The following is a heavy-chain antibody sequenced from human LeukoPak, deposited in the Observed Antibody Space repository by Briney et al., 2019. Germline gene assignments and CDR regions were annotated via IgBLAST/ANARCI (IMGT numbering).Heavy chain of an antibody. D-gene: IGHD5-12*01. Sequence: SKTLSLTCTVSGGSIGSRSYYWGWIRQPPGKGLEWIRYINYSGSTNYNPSLKSRVTISVDTSKNQFSLKLSPVIAADTAVYYCATAGSGYERALFDYWGQGTLVTVSS. CDR3: ATAGSGYERALFDY. J-gene: IGHJ4*02. CDR1: GGSIGSRSYY. CDR2: INYSGST. V-gene: IGHV4-61*05.